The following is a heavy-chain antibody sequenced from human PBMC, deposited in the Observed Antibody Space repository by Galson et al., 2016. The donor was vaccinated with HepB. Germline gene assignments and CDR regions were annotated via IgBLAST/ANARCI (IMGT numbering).Heavy chain of an antibody. CDR2: VNPNNGHT. D-gene: IGHD2-15*01. CDR3: ARLKWRYWHD. Sequence: SVKVSCKASGYTFVNYDINWVRQATGQGPEWMGWVNPNNGHTRYAQKFQGGVTMTRNTSINTAYMELSSLRSEDTAMYYCARLKWRYWHDWGQGTLVTVSS. V-gene: IGHV1-8*01. J-gene: IGHJ4*02. CDR1: GYTFVNYD.